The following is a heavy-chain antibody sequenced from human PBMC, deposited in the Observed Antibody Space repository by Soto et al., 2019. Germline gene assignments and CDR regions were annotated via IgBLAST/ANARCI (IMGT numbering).Heavy chain of an antibody. J-gene: IGHJ4*02. CDR3: ARTGGYFDWLPPYYFDY. D-gene: IGHD3-9*01. V-gene: IGHV4-59*08. CDR2: VYYSGST. CDR1: GGSISNYY. Sequence: PSETLSLTCTVSGGSISNYYWSWIRQPPGKGLEWIGYVYYSGSTNYNPSLKSRVTISVDTSKNQFSLKLTSVTAADTAVYYCARTGGYFDWLPPYYFDYWGQGTLVTVSS.